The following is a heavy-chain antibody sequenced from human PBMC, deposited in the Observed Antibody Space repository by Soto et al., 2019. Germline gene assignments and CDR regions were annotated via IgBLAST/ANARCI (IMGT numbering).Heavy chain of an antibody. D-gene: IGHD3-3*01. CDR1: GGSMISYS. CDR2: IYYSGST. V-gene: IGHV4-59*01. Sequence: PSETLSLTCTVSGGSMISYSWSWIRQTTGKGLEWIGYIYYSGSTNYNPSLKSRVTISVDTSKNQFSLKLSSVTAADTAVYYCARGLRFLEEAYWGQGTLVTVSS. CDR3: ARGLRFLEEAY. J-gene: IGHJ4*02.